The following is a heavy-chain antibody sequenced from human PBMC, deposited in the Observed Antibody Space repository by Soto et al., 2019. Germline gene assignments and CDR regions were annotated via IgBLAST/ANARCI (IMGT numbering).Heavy chain of an antibody. CDR3: VRDIAPNYDFWSGYYTGYFDY. J-gene: IGHJ4*02. Sequence: QVQLVQSGAEVKKPGASVKVSCKASGYTFTSYAMHWVRQAPGQRLERMGWINAGNGNTKYSQKFQGRVTITRETSASTAYIELSSLRSEDTAVYYCVRDIAPNYDFWSGYYTGYFDYWGQGTLVTVSS. CDR1: GYTFTSYA. CDR2: INAGNGNT. D-gene: IGHD3-3*01. V-gene: IGHV1-3*01.